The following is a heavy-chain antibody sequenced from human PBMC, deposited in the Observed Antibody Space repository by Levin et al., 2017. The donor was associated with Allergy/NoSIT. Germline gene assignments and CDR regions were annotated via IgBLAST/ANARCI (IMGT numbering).Heavy chain of an antibody. D-gene: IGHD1-7*01. Sequence: GESLKISCAASEFTFSNYNMSWVRQAPGKGLEWVSSISSSSSTIYYADSVKGRFTISRDNAKNSLYLQMNSLTAEDTAVYYCARDEAIRPRTNYYYYGMDVWGQGTTVTVSS. V-gene: IGHV3-48*01. CDR3: ARDEAIRPRTNYYYYGMDV. CDR1: EFTFSNYN. CDR2: ISSSSSTI. J-gene: IGHJ6*02.